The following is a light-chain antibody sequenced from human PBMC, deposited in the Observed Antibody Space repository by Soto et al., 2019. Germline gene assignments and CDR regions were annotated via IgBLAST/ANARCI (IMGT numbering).Light chain of an antibody. V-gene: IGKV3-20*01. CDR2: HTS. J-gene: IGKJ1*01. CDR1: QSIPSGY. CDR3: HQYGSSVWT. Sequence: EIVLTQSPGTLSLSPGDRATLSCRASQSIPSGYVAWYQQKPGQPPRLLIYHTSSRPTGIADRFRGSGSGRDFTLTISRLEPEDFAVYYCHQYGSSVWTFGQGTKVEIK.